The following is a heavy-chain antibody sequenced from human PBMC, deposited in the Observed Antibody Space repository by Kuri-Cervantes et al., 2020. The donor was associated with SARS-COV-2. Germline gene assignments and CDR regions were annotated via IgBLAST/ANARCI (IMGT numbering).Heavy chain of an antibody. CDR1: GFTFSSYG. CDR3: AKGSRGNYYGSGSPPEYFQH. J-gene: IGHJ1*01. CDR2: IRYDGSNK. D-gene: IGHD3-10*01. V-gene: IGHV3-30*02. Sequence: GESLKISCAASGFTFSSYGMHWVRQAPGKGLEWVAFIRYDGSNKYYADSVKGRFTISRDNSKNTLYLQMNSLRAEDTAVYYCAKGSRGNYYGSGSPPEYFQHWGQGTLVTVSS.